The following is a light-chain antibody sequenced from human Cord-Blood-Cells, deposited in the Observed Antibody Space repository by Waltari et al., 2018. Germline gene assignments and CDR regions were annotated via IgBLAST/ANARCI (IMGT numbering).Light chain of an antibody. CDR1: SSDVGGYNY. CDR2: DVS. V-gene: IGLV2-11*01. CDR3: CSYAGSYTPNWV. J-gene: IGLJ3*02. Sequence: QPRSVSGSPGQSVTISCTGTSSDVGGYNYVSWYQQHPGKASKLMIYDVSKRPSGVPDRFSGSKSGNTASLTISGLQAEDEADYYCCSYAGSYTPNWVFGGGTKLTVL.